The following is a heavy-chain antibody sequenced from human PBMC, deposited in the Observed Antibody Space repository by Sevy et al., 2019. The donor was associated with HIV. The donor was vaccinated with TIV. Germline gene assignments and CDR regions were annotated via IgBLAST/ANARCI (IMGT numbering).Heavy chain of an antibody. CDR1: GFTFSNAW. CDR3: TTRMDV. J-gene: IGHJ6*02. Sequence: GGSLRLSCAASGFTFSNAWMSWVRQAPGKGLEWVGRIESKTDGGTTDYAAPVKGRFTISRDDSKNTLYLQMNSLKTEDTAVYYCTTRMDVWGQGTTVTVSS. V-gene: IGHV3-15*04. CDR2: IESKTDGGTT.